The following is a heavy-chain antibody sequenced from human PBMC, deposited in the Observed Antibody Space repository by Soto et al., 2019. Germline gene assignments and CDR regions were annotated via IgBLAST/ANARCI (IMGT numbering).Heavy chain of an antibody. CDR1: GYTFTSYA. CDR2: INAGNGNT. Sequence: GASVKVSCKASGYTFTSYAMHWVRQAPGQRLEWMGWINAGNGNTKYSQKFQGRVTITRDTSASTAYMELSSLRSEDTAVYYCARMALGPESRLDYWGQGTLVPVSS. V-gene: IGHV1-3*01. CDR3: ARMALGPESRLDY. J-gene: IGHJ4*02. D-gene: IGHD3-10*01.